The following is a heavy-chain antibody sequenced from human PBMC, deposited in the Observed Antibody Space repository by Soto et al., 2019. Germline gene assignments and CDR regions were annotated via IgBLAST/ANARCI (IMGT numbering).Heavy chain of an antibody. CDR3: GRGDTSGWSRGGFDY. V-gene: IGHV4-39*01. CDR2: VYYNENT. CDR1: GGSISSFTYY. Sequence: SETLSLTCSVSGGSISSFTYYWGWIRQPPGKGLEWIGTVYYNENTYYNPSLKSRITINPDTSKNQFSLQLSSVTPEDTAVYYCGRGDTSGWSRGGFDYWGQGTLVTVS. J-gene: IGHJ4*02. D-gene: IGHD6-19*01.